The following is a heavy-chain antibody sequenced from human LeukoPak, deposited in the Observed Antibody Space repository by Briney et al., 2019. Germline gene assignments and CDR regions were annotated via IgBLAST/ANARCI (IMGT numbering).Heavy chain of an antibody. CDR3: ARERDYYGIDV. CDR2: IGTAGDT. CDR1: GFTFSSYD. Sequence: GGSLRLSCAASGFTFSSYDMHWVRQATGKGLEWVSAIGTAGDTYYPGSVKGRFTISRENAKNSLYLQMNSVRAGDTAVYYYARERDYYGIDVWGQGTTVTVSS. V-gene: IGHV3-13*01. J-gene: IGHJ6*02.